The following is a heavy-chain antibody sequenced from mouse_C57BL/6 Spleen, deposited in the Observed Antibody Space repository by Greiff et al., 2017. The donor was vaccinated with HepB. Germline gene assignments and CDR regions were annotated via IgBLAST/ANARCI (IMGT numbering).Heavy chain of an antibody. J-gene: IGHJ4*01. Sequence: QVQLQQSGAELVMPGASVKLSCKASGYTFTSYWMHWVKQRPGQGLEWIGEIDPSDSYTNYNQKFKGKSTLTVDKSSSTAYMQLSSLTSEDSAVYYCARADGYDGGAYAMDYWGQGTSVTVSS. CDR1: GYTFTSYW. CDR3: ARADGYDGGAYAMDY. D-gene: IGHD2-2*01. CDR2: IDPSDSYT. V-gene: IGHV1-69*01.